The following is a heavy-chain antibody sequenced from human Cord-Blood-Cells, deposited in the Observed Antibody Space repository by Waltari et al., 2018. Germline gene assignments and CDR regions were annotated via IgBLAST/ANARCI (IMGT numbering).Heavy chain of an antibody. Sequence: QLQLHASVPGLVKPSETLSLPGTVSGGSISRSSYYWGWIRQPPGKGLAWIGGIYYSGSTYYNPSLKSRVTISVDTSKNQFSLKLSSVTAADTAVYYCASYGSGSYYNGNFDYWGQGTLVTVSS. CDR2: IYYSGST. V-gene: IGHV4-39*01. D-gene: IGHD3-10*01. CDR1: GGSISRSSYY. J-gene: IGHJ4*02. CDR3: ASYGSGSYYNGNFDY.